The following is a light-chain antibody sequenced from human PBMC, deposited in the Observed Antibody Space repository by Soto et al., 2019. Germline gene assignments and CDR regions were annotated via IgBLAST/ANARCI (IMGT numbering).Light chain of an antibody. CDR3: QQYNIYWT. CDR2: KAS. V-gene: IGKV1-5*03. Sequence: DMKMSKSPSTLSASVGDRVTITCRASQSISSWLAWYQQKPGKAPKLLIYKASSLESGVPSRFSGSGSGTEFTLTISSLQPDDFATYYCQQYNIYWTFGQGTKVDIK. CDR1: QSISSW. J-gene: IGKJ1*01.